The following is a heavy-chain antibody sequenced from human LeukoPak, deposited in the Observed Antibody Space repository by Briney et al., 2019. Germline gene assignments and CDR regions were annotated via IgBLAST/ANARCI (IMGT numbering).Heavy chain of an antibody. CDR1: GGSISSGSFY. Sequence: SETLSLTCTVSGGSISSGSFYWSWIRQPAGKGLEWIGRIYTSGSTNYNPSLKSRVTISVDTSKNQFSLKLGSVTAADTAVYYCARHYGSGKPWFDYWGQGTLVTVSS. V-gene: IGHV4-61*02. CDR3: ARHYGSGKPWFDY. CDR2: IYTSGST. D-gene: IGHD3-10*01. J-gene: IGHJ4*02.